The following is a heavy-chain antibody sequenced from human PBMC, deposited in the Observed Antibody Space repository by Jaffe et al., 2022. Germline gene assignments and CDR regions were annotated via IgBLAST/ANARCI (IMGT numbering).Heavy chain of an antibody. D-gene: IGHD2-2*01. V-gene: IGHV3-23*01. CDR2: ISGSGGST. J-gene: IGHJ6*03. Sequence: EVQLLESGGGLVQPGGSLRLSCAASGFTFSSYAMSWVRQAPGKGLEWVSAISGSGGSTYYADSVKGRFTISRDNSKNTLYLQMNSLRAEDTAVYYCATPLNLVVPPYYYYYYMDVWGKGTTVTVSS. CDR1: GFTFSSYA. CDR3: ATPLNLVVPPYYYYYYMDV.